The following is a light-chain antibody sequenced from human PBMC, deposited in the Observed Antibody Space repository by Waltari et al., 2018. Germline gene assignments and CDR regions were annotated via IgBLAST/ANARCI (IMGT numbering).Light chain of an antibody. J-gene: IGKJ2*01. CDR1: QSISSF. CDR3: QQNYDTPYT. V-gene: IGKV1-39*01. Sequence: DIQMTQSPSSLSASVGDRVTITCRASQSISSFLNWYQQKPGRAPKILIYVASTLQSGVPSRFSGSGSGTDFTLTISSLQPEDFTTYFCQQNYDTPYTFGQGTKLEIK. CDR2: VAS.